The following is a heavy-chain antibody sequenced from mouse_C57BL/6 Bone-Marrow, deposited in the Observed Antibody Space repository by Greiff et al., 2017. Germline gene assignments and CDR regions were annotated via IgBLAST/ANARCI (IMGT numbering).Heavy chain of an antibody. CDR1: GYTFTSYW. J-gene: IGHJ2*01. Sequence: VQLQQPGAELVRPGSSVKLSCKASGYTFTSYWMDWVKQRPGQGLEWIGNIYPSDSETHYNQKFKDKATLTVDKSSSTAYMQLSSLTSEDSAVYYCARGEYYGSSAFDYWGQGTTLTVSS. V-gene: IGHV1-61*01. CDR2: IYPSDSET. D-gene: IGHD1-1*01. CDR3: ARGEYYGSSAFDY.